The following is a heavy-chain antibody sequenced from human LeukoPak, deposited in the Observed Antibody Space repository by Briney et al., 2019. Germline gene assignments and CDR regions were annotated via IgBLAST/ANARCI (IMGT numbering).Heavy chain of an antibody. CDR3: ARHLHDYGDKLDAFDI. D-gene: IGHD4-17*01. V-gene: IGHV3-7*01. CDR1: GFTFSSYW. CDR2: IKQDGSEK. Sequence: GGSLRLSCVASGFTFSSYWMSWVRQAPGKGLEWVANIKQDGSEKYYVDSVKGRFTISRDNAKNSLYLQMNSLRAEDTAVYYCARHLHDYGDKLDAFDIWGQGTMVTVSS. J-gene: IGHJ3*02.